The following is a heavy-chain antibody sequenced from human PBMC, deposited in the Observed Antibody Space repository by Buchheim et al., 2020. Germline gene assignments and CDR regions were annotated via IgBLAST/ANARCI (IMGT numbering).Heavy chain of an antibody. V-gene: IGHV4-31*03. CDR2: IYYSGST. Sequence: QVQLQESGPGLVKPSQTLSLTCTVSGGSISSGEYFWTWIRQHPGKGLEWIGYIYYSGSTYYNPSLKSRVTISVDTSKNQFSLKLSSVTAADTAVYYCARSGLLSIVVVPAATHDAFDIWGQGT. CDR3: ARSGLLSIVVVPAATHDAFDI. J-gene: IGHJ3*02. CDR1: GGSISSGEYF. D-gene: IGHD2-2*01.